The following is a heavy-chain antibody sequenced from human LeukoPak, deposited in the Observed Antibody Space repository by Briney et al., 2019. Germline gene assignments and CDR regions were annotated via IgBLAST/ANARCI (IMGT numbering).Heavy chain of an antibody. V-gene: IGHV3-7*01. CDR2: IKRDGSDK. Sequence: GGSLRLSCAASGFTFSSYWMGWVRQAPGKGLEWVANIKRDGSDKYYVDSVKGRFTISRDNAKNSLYLQMDSLRVEDTAVYYCARDPYSGNYGDYYYYYMDVWGKGTTVTISS. J-gene: IGHJ6*03. CDR1: GFTFSSYW. D-gene: IGHD1-26*01. CDR3: ARDPYSGNYGDYYYYYMDV.